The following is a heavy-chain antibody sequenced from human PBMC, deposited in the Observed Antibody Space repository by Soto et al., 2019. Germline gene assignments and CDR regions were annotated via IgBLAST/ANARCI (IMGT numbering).Heavy chain of an antibody. CDR2: ISAYNGNT. V-gene: IGHV1-18*01. J-gene: IGHJ4*02. D-gene: IGHD3-22*01. CDR3: ARMVVPTTYFDS. CDR1: GYTFTSYG. Sequence: GASVKVSCKASGYTFTSYGISWVRQAPGQGLEWMGWISAYNGNTNYAQKLQGRVTMTTDTSTSTVYMELRSLRSDDTAVYFCARMVVPTTYFDSWGQGTPVTVSS.